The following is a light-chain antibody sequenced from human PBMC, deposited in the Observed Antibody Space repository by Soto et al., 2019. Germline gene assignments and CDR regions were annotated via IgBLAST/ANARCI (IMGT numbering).Light chain of an antibody. V-gene: IGLV2-14*01. Sequence: QSVLTQPASVSGSPGQSITISCTGTSSDIGGYNYVSWYQQHPGKAPKLMIYEVSNRPSGVSNRFSGSTSGNTASLTISGLQAEDEADYYCSSYTSSSPSHVVFGGGTKLTVL. CDR3: SSYTSSSPSHVV. CDR2: EVS. CDR1: SSDIGGYNY. J-gene: IGLJ2*01.